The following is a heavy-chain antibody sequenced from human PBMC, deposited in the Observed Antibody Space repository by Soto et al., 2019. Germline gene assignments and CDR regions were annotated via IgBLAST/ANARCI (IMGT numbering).Heavy chain of an antibody. D-gene: IGHD6-19*01. CDR1: GYTFTTYG. Sequence: QVHLVQSGAEVKKPGASVKVSCKASGYTFTTYGIDLVRQAPGQGLEWMGWISTHNGNANYAQKFQGRVTMTTDTSTSTAYMELRSLRSDDTAMYYCARDGWAGPHDYWGQGTLVTVSS. J-gene: IGHJ4*02. CDR2: ISTHNGNA. V-gene: IGHV1-18*04. CDR3: ARDGWAGPHDY.